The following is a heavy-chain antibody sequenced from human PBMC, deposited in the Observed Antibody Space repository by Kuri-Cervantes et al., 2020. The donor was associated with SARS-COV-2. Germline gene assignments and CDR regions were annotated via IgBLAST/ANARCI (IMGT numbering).Heavy chain of an antibody. CDR2: AKTNSGNT. CDR3: YCAPKEGFDS. V-gene: IGHV1-8*01. J-gene: IGHJ4*02. CDR1: GYTFSEYY. D-gene: IGHD2-21*01. Sequence: ASVKVSCKASGYTFSEYYIHWVRQATGQGLEWMGMAKTNSGNTLYAQSFQGRVTMTRDTSTSTVYMELSSLTSEDTAIYYCYCAPKEGFDSWGQGTLVTVSS.